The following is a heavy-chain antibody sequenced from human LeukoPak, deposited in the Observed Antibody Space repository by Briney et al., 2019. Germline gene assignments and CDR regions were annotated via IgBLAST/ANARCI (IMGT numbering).Heavy chain of an antibody. V-gene: IGHV3-48*02. J-gene: IGHJ4*02. CDR2: ISSSSSTI. Sequence: GGSLRLSCAASGFTFSSYSMNWVRQAPGKGLEWVSYISSSSSTIYYADSVKGRFTISRDNAKNSLYLQMNSLRDEDTAVYYCAGEYCGGDCHSYYFDYWGQGTLVTVSS. CDR1: GFTFSSYS. CDR3: AGEYCGGDCHSYYFDY. D-gene: IGHD2-21*02.